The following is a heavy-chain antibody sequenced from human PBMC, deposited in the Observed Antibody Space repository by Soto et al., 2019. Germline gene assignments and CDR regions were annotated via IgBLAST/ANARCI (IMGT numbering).Heavy chain of an antibody. J-gene: IGHJ4*02. CDR2: IYSGGST. CDR1: WFTVSSNY. Sequence: PGGSLRLSCAASWFTVSSNYMSWVRQAPGKGLEWVSVIYSGGSTYYADSVKGRFTISRHNSKNTLYLQMNSLRAEDTAVYYCARGTSPQEPQIDYWGQGTLVTVSS. CDR3: ARGTSPQEPQIDY. V-gene: IGHV3-53*04. D-gene: IGHD1-1*01.